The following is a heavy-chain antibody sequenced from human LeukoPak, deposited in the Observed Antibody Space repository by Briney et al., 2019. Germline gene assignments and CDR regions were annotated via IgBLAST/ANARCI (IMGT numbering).Heavy chain of an antibody. J-gene: IGHJ4*02. CDR1: GVSISSGGYY. D-gene: IGHD2/OR15-2a*01. CDR3: ARVLYDYYFDF. Sequence: SETLSLTCTVSGVSISSGGYYWSWIRQHPGKGLEWIGCISYSGIAYYNPSLKSRVIVSVDTSRNQFSLDLSSVTAADTALYYCARVLYDYYFDFWGQGTLVTVSS. CDR2: ISYSGIA. V-gene: IGHV4-31*03.